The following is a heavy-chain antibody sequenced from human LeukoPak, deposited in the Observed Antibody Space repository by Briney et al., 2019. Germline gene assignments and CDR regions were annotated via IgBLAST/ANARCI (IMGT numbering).Heavy chain of an antibody. V-gene: IGHV4-4*02. CDR3: ASGNYYGSGSYAFDI. J-gene: IGHJ3*02. D-gene: IGHD3-10*01. CDR1: GGSISNTNW. Sequence: SGTLSLTCGVSGGSISNTNWWTWVRQPPGKGLEWIGEVNLQGSTNYNPSLKSRVAISVDKSENHISLKLTSVTAADTAVYYCASGNYYGSGSYAFDIWGQGTMVTVSS. CDR2: VNLQGST.